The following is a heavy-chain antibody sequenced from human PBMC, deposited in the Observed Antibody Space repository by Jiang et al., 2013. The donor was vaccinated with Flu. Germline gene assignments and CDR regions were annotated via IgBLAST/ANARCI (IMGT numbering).Heavy chain of an antibody. CDR3: TRDLVRDVILIPATYFDY. J-gene: IGHJ4*02. Sequence: YAVNVAVRQAPRGRGWRWVGFIRNKLYRGTTDYAASVKGRFTISRDDSRSIAYLQMSSLKTEDTAVYYCTRDLVRDVILIPATYFDYWGQGDLVTVSP. D-gene: IGHD2-2*01. CDR2: IRNKLYRGTT. CDR1: YA. V-gene: IGHV3-49*04.